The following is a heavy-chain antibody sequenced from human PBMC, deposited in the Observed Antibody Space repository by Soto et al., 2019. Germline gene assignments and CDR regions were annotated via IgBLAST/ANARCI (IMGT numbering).Heavy chain of an antibody. V-gene: IGHV1-8*01. CDR3: ARSYGVSDDAFDI. CDR1: GYTFTSYD. CDR2: MNPNSGNT. D-gene: IGHD4-17*01. J-gene: IGHJ3*02. Sequence: ASVTVSCKASGYTFTSYDINWVRQATGQGLEWMGWMNPNSGNTGYAQKFQGRVTMTRNTSISTAYMELSSLRSEDTAVYYCARSYGVSDDAFDIWGQGTMVTVSS.